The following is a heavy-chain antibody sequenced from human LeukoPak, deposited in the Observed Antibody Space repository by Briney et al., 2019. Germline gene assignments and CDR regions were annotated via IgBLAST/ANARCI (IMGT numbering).Heavy chain of an antibody. J-gene: IGHJ4*02. Sequence: SETLSLTCTVSGGSISSSSYYWGWIRQPPGKGLEWIGRIYYSGSTYYNPSLKSRVTISVDTSKNQFSLKLSSVTAADTAVYYWARVPIRTVTTFDYRGQGTLVTVSS. D-gene: IGHD4-17*01. CDR3: ARVPIRTVTTFDY. CDR1: GGSISSSSYY. CDR2: IYYSGST. V-gene: IGHV4-39*07.